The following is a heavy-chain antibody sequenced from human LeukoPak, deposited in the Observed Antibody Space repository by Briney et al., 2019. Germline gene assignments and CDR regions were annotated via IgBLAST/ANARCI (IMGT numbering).Heavy chain of an antibody. V-gene: IGHV3-66*01. CDR1: GFTVSSNY. CDR2: IYSGGTT. CDR3: ARGAVYDAGYFDY. Sequence: PGGSLRLSCAAAGFTVSSNYMSWVRQAPGKGLEWVSIIYSGGTTYYADSEKGRFTISRDNSKNTLYLQMNSLRAEDTAVYYCARGAVYDAGYFDYWGQGTLVTVSS. D-gene: IGHD3-16*01. J-gene: IGHJ4*02.